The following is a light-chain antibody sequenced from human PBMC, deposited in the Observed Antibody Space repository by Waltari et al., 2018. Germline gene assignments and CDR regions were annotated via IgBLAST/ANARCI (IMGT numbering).Light chain of an antibody. CDR3: QQRRNWPLT. J-gene: IGKJ4*01. CDR2: DTS. CDR1: QSVNWS. V-gene: IGKV3-11*01. Sequence: SCRPSQSVNWSLVLDQQGPGQAPRLLIYDTSNTATGIPARFSGSGSETDFTLTISSLGPEDSAVYYCQQRRNWPLTFGGGTKVEIK.